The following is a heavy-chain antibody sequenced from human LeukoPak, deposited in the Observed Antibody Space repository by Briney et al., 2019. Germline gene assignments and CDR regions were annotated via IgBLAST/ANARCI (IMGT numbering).Heavy chain of an antibody. J-gene: IGHJ4*02. CDR1: GYTFTSYA. CDR3: ASGPSYSGSNEYFDS. CDR2: INTSTGNP. V-gene: IGHV7-4-1*02. D-gene: IGHD1-26*01. Sequence: ASVKVSCKASGYTFTSYAMNWVRQAPGQGLEWMGWINTSTGNPTYAQGFTGRFVFSLDTSVSTTYLQISRLKAEDTAVYYCASGPSYSGSNEYFDSWGQGTLVTVSS.